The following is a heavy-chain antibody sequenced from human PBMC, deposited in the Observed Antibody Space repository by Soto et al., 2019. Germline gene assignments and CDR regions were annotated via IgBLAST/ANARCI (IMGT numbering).Heavy chain of an antibody. Sequence: ASVKVSCKASGYTFTKYGITWVRQAPGQGLEWLGWISGDNGNTNFEQRLKDRVTMTTDTSTTTAYMELRSLRRDDTAIYYCARVASLIPIFHGLDAWGQGTTVTVSS. CDR3: ARVASLIPIFHGLDA. J-gene: IGHJ6*02. D-gene: IGHD3-3*01. CDR2: ISGDNGNT. V-gene: IGHV1-18*04. CDR1: GYTFTKYG.